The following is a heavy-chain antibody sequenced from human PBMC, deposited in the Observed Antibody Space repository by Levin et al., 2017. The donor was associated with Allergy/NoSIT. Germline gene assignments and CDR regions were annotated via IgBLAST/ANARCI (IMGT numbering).Heavy chain of an antibody. Sequence: GGTLRLSCKGSGYSFTSYWIGWVRQMPGKGLEWMGIIYPGDSDTRYSPSFQGQVTISADKSISTAYLQWSSLKASDTAMYYCARPDSSGWSLGWYFDLWGRGTLVTVSS. CDR2: IYPGDSDT. CDR3: ARPDSSGWSLGWYFDL. D-gene: IGHD6-19*01. J-gene: IGHJ2*01. CDR1: GYSFTSYW. V-gene: IGHV5-51*01.